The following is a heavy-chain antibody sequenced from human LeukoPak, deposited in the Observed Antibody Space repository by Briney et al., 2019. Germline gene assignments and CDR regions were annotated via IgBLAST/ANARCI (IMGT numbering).Heavy chain of an antibody. Sequence: RPSETLSLTGTVSGGSISSYYWSWIRQPAGKGLEWLGRIYTSGSTNYNPSLKSRVTMSVDTSKNQFSLKLSSVTAADTAVYYCARCRGSYSWGTVWYYFDYWGQGTLVTVSS. CDR2: IYTSGST. CDR1: GGSISSYY. D-gene: IGHD1-26*01. J-gene: IGHJ4*02. V-gene: IGHV4-4*07. CDR3: ARCRGSYSWGTVWYYFDY.